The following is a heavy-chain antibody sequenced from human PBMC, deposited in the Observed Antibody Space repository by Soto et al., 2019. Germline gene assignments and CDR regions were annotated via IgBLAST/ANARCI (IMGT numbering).Heavy chain of an antibody. CDR1: GGTFSSYA. Sequence: XVKVSCKASGGTFSSYAISWVRQAPGQGLEWMGGIIPIFGTANYAQKFQGRVTITADESTSTAYMELSSLRSEDTAVYYCARASEFGRFGELFSRPGDYYYYGMDVWGQGTTVTVSS. CDR3: ARASEFGRFGELFSRPGDYYYYGMDV. D-gene: IGHD3-10*01. V-gene: IGHV1-69*13. CDR2: IIPIFGTA. J-gene: IGHJ6*02.